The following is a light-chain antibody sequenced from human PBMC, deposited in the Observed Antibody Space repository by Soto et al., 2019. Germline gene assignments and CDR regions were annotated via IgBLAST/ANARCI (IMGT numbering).Light chain of an antibody. J-gene: IGKJ1*01. V-gene: IGKV1-17*01. CDR3: LQPGTYPRP. Sequence: DIQMTQSPSSLFASVGDRVTIACRASQGIGNNLGWYQRKPGKAPQRLIYGTSNLQTGVPSRCTGSGSGTEFTLTISSLQPEDFATYYGLQPGTYPRPFGQGTKVEVK. CDR2: GTS. CDR1: QGIGNN.